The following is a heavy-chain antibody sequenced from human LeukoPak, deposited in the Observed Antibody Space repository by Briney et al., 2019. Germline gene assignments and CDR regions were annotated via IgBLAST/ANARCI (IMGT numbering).Heavy chain of an antibody. CDR2: IKEDGSEK. CDR3: ARGRVSATPSVFDI. CDR1: GFTFSSYW. J-gene: IGHJ3*02. Sequence: PGGSLRLSCAASGFTFSSYWMSWGRQAPGKGLEWVANIKEDGSEKYYVDPVKGRFTISRDNAKNSLYLQMNSLRAEDTAVYYCARGRVSATPSVFDIWGQGTMVSVSS. D-gene: IGHD2-15*01. V-gene: IGHV3-7*04.